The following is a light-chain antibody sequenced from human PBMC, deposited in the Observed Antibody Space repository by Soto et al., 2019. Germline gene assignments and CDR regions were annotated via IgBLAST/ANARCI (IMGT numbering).Light chain of an antibody. CDR1: SSDVGNYNL. CDR3: CSYAGSSTFV. J-gene: IGLJ2*01. V-gene: IGLV2-23*02. CDR2: EVS. Sequence: QSALTQPASVSGSPGQSITISCTGTSSDVGNYNLVSWYQQHPGKAPKLMIYEVSKRPSGVSNRFSGSKSGNTASLTISGLQAEDEADYYCCSYAGSSTFVFGGGTKVTVL.